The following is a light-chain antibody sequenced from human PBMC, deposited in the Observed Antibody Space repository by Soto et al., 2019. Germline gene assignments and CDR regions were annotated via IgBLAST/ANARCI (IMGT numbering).Light chain of an antibody. CDR1: ISNNGNNY. CDR2: DNN. CDR3: GSWDSSLSAYV. V-gene: IGLV1-51*01. J-gene: IGLJ1*01. Sequence: QSVLTQPPSVSAAPGQRVTISCSGSISNNGNNYVSWYQQLPGTAPKLLIYDNNKRPSGIPDRFSGSKSGTSATLGITGLQSGDEADYYCGSWDSSLSAYVFGTGTKVTVL.